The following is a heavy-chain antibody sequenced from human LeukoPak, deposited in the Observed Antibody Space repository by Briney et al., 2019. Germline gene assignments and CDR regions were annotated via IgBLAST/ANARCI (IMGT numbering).Heavy chain of an antibody. D-gene: IGHD3-10*01. J-gene: IGHJ4*02. CDR1: GFTFSDYY. Sequence: PRGSLRLSCAASGFTFSDYYMSWIRQAPGKGLEWVSYISSSSSYTNYADSVKGRFTISRDNAKNSLYLQMNSLRAEDTAVYYCARVRGSADYGDSWGQGTLVTVSS. V-gene: IGHV3-11*06. CDR2: ISSSSSYT. CDR3: ARVRGSADYGDS.